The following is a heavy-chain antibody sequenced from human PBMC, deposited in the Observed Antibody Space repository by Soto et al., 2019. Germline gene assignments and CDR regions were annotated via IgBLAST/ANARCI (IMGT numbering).Heavy chain of an antibody. CDR3: ARDDVLCDGGRCYGIPLDV. CDR1: GFTVSSKY. Sequence: PGGSLRLSCAASGFTVSSKYMSWVRQAPGKGLEWVSLIQSGGPTYYADSVKGRFTISRDTSENTLHLQMDSLRAEDTAVYYCARDDVLCDGGRCYGIPLDVWGKGXTVTVSS. J-gene: IGHJ6*04. D-gene: IGHD2-15*01. CDR2: IQSGGPT. V-gene: IGHV3-66*01.